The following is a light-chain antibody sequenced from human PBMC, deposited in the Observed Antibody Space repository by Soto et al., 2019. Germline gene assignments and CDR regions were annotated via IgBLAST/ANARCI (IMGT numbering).Light chain of an antibody. J-gene: IGKJ5*01. CDR1: QSVSSSY. CDR2: GTS. CDR3: QQYHNWPPIT. V-gene: IGKV3D-15*01. Sequence: IVLTRCPGTLSLSPGARASLSCRESQSVSSSYLAWYQQKPGQAPRLLIYGTSTRATGIPARFSGSGSRTEFTLTISNLQSEDFAVYFCQQYHNWPPITFGQGTRLE.